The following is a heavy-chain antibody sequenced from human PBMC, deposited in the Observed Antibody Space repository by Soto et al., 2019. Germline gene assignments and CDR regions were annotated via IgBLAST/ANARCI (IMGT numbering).Heavy chain of an antibody. V-gene: IGHV4-39*07. CDR1: GASISSGNYF. D-gene: IGHD4-17*01. CDR3: AREGYGDYLYWYFDL. Sequence: PSETLSLTCTVSGASISSGNYFWSWIRQRPGKGLEWIGRIHYSGSASYTPSLQSRVTISAEASKNQFSLSLSSVAAADTAVYYCAREGYGDYLYWYFDLWGRGTLVTVSS. CDR2: IHYSGSA. J-gene: IGHJ2*01.